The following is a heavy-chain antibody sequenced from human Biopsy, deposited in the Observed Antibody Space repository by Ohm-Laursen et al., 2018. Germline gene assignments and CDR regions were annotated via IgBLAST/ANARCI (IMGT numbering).Heavy chain of an antibody. V-gene: IGHV3-33*01. D-gene: IGHD3-9*01. Sequence: SLRLSCSASGFRFTSYGMHWVRQAPGKGLEWVAAIWYDGNYEKYRDSVRSRFTISRDNSRDTLYLQMNRLRAEDTAVYYCARETSSSWHYYYIGMDVWGRGTTVTVSS. CDR3: ARETSSSWHYYYIGMDV. CDR2: IWYDGNYE. CDR1: GFRFTSYG. J-gene: IGHJ6*02.